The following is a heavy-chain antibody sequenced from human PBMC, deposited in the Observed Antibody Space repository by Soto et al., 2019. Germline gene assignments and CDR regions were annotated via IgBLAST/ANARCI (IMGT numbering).Heavy chain of an antibody. CDR2: IYDSGST. CDR3: AGGFSSMSWFAP. V-gene: IGHV4-59*01. D-gene: IGHD6-19*01. J-gene: IGHJ5*02. CDR1: GVSISNFY. Sequence: PSETLSLTCTVSGVSISNFYWSWIRQPPGKGLEWIGCIYDSGSTNFNPSLKSRVTMSVDTSRTQFSLKLSSVTAADTAVYYCAGGFSSMSWFAPWGQGTLVTVSS.